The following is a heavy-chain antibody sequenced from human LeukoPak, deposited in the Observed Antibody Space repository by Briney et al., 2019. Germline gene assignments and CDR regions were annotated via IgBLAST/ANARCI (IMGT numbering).Heavy chain of an antibody. Sequence: GGSLRLSFAASGFTISNYWMNLVRQAPGKGLEWLANIRRGGSEEYYVDSVKGRFTISRDNTKNSLYLQMNSLRVEDTAVYYCARALIAADNYWGQGTLVTVSS. J-gene: IGHJ4*02. CDR1: GFTISNYW. CDR3: ARALIAADNY. V-gene: IGHV3-7*04. D-gene: IGHD6-13*01. CDR2: IRRGGSEE.